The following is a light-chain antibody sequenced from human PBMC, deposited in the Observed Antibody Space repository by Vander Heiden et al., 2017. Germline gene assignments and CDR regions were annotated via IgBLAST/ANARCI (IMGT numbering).Light chain of an antibody. Sequence: SSELTQDPAVSVAWGQTIRITCHGDGLSSNFACGYQQKPGQAPALVISRKKKRPPGIPDRFSGSSSGNTASLTITGTQAEDEADYSCDSRDSSGNHQVVGGGTKLTVL. J-gene: IGLJ2*01. CDR3: DSRDSSGNHQV. CDR2: RKK. CDR1: GLSSNF. V-gene: IGLV3-19*01.